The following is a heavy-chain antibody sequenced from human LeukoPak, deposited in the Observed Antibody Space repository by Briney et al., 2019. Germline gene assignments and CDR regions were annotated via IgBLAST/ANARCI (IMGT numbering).Heavy chain of an antibody. Sequence: ASVKVSCKASGGTFSSYAISWVRKAPGQGLEWMGGIIPIFGTANYAQKFQGRVTITADESTGTAYMELSSLRSEDTALYYCACGPHREMELAYFDYWGQGTLVTVSS. CDR2: IIPIFGTA. V-gene: IGHV1-69*13. J-gene: IGHJ4*02. D-gene: IGHD1-7*01. CDR3: ACGPHREMELAYFDY. CDR1: GGTFSSYA.